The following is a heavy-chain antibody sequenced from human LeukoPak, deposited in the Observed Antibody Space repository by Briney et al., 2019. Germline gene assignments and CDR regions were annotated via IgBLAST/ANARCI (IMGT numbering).Heavy chain of an antibody. V-gene: IGHV3-15*01. Sequence: NPGGSLRLSCAASGFTFSSYSMNWVRQAPGKGLEWVGRIKSKTDGGTTDYAAPVKGRFTISRDDSKNTLYLQMNSLKTEDTAVYYCTTDGVYDFWSGYFYWGQGTLVTVSS. D-gene: IGHD3-3*01. J-gene: IGHJ4*02. CDR1: GFTFSSYS. CDR3: TTDGVYDFWSGYFY. CDR2: IKSKTDGGTT.